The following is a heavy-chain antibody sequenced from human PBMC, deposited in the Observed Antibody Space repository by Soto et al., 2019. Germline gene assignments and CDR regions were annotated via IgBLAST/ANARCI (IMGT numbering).Heavy chain of an antibody. J-gene: IGHJ6*03. CDR1: GGSTSSYY. V-gene: IGHV4-59*01. D-gene: IGHD1-20*01. CDR3: ARERWITGAYYYYMGV. Sequence: SETLSLTCTVSGGSTSSYYWSWIRQPPGKGLEWIGYIYYSGSTNYNPSLKSRVTISVDTSKNQFSLKLSSVTAADTAVYYCARERWITGAYYYYMGVWGKGTTVTVSS. CDR2: IYYSGST.